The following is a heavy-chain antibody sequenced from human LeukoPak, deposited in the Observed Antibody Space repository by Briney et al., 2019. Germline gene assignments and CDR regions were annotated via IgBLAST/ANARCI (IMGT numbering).Heavy chain of an antibody. V-gene: IGHV3-33*01. CDR1: GFTFSSYG. Sequence: GGSLGLSCAASGFTFSSYGMHWVRQAPGKGLEWVAVIWYDGSNKYYADSVKGRFTISRDNSKNTLYLQMNSLRAEDTAVYYCAAQFNDILTGYYNRPFDYWGQGTLVTVSS. CDR2: IWYDGSNK. CDR3: AAQFNDILTGYYNRPFDY. J-gene: IGHJ4*02. D-gene: IGHD3-9*01.